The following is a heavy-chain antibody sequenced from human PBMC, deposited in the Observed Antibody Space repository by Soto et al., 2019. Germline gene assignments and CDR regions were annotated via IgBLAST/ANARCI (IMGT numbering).Heavy chain of an antibody. CDR2: IYYSGST. V-gene: IGHV4-59*08. D-gene: IGHD2-15*01. J-gene: IGHJ5*02. CDR3: ARLGAYCSGGSCYKKGSNWFDP. CDR1: GGSISSYY. Sequence: SETLSLTCTVSGGSISSYYWSWIRQPPWKGLEWIGYIYYSGSTNYNPSLKSRVTISVDTSKNQFSLKLSSVTAADTAVYYCARLGAYCSGGSCYKKGSNWFDPWGQGTLVTVSS.